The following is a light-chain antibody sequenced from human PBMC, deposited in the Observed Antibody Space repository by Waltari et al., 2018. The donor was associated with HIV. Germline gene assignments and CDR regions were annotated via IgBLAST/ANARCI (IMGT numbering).Light chain of an antibody. J-gene: IGLJ2*01. CDR1: SSEIADYNY. Sequence: QSALTQPASVSGSPGQSITISCSGASSEIADYNYDSWYQQHRGKAPKLMILEGNKRPSGVSNRFSAPKSGYTASLTISGLQAEDEADYYCSSYTSGSTIFGGGTKLTVL. CDR3: SSYTSGSTI. V-gene: IGLV2-14*01. CDR2: EGN.